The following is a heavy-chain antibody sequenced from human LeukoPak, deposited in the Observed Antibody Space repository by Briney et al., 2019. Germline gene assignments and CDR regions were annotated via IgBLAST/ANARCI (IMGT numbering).Heavy chain of an antibody. CDR3: AGIAVAERWFDP. CDR2: IYHSGST. J-gene: IGHJ5*02. Sequence: EASETLSLTCTVSGGSISSYYWSWIRQPPGKGLEWIGFIYHSGSTNYNPSLKSRVTISVDKSKNQFSLKLSSVTAADTAVYYCAGIAVAERWFDPWGQGTLVTVSS. D-gene: IGHD6-19*01. CDR1: GGSISSYY. V-gene: IGHV4-59*12.